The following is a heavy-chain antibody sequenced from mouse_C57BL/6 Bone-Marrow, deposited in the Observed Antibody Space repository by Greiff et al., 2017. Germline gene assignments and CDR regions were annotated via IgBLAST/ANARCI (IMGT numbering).Heavy chain of an antibody. V-gene: IGHV14-1*01. CDR1: GFNIKDYY. CDR3: NYYGKGDY. Sequence: VQLQQSGAELVRPGASVKLSCTASGFNIKDYYMHWVKQRPEQGLEWIGRIDPEDGDTEYAPKFQGKATMTAVTSSNTAYLQLSSLTSEDSAVYYCNYYGKGDYWGQGTTLTVSS. J-gene: IGHJ2*01. CDR2: IDPEDGDT. D-gene: IGHD1-1*01.